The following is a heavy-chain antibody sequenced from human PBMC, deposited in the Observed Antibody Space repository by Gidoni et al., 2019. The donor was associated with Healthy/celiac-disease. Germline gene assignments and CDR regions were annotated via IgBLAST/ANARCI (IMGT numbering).Heavy chain of an antibody. CDR2: ISYDGSNK. D-gene: IGHD3-10*01. CDR3: AKDYGSVSYSPLDYYYYGMDV. Sequence: QVQLVESGGGVVQPGRSLRLSCAASGFTFSSYGMHWVRQAPGKGLEWVAVISYDGSNKYYADSVKGRFTISRDNSKNTLYLQMNSLRAEDTAVYYCAKDYGSVSYSPLDYYYYGMDVWGQGTTVTVSS. V-gene: IGHV3-30*18. CDR1: GFTFSSYG. J-gene: IGHJ6*02.